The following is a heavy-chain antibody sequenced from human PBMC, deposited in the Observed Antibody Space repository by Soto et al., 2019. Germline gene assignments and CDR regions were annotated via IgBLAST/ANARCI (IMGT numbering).Heavy chain of an antibody. Sequence: SVKVSCKASGGTFSRYTISWVRQAPGQGLEWMGRIIPILGIANYAQKFQGRVTITADKSTSTAYMELSSLRSEDTAVYYCASLMLVSGHLAFDIWGQGTMVTVSS. CDR1: GGTFSRYT. CDR3: ASLMLVSGHLAFDI. J-gene: IGHJ3*02. D-gene: IGHD3-10*02. V-gene: IGHV1-69*02. CDR2: IIPILGIA.